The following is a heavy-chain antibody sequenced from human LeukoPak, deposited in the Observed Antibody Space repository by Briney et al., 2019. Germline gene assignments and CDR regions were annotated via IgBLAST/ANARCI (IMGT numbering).Heavy chain of an antibody. J-gene: IGHJ4*02. CDR3: AKVVNYCFDD. CDR2: IYSGGST. V-gene: IGHV3-53*05. CDR1: GFTVSSNY. Sequence: GGSLRLSCAASGFTVSSNYMSWVRQAPGKGLEWVSVIYSGGSTYYADSVKGRFTISRDNSKNTLYLQMSSLRPEDTAVYYCAKVVNYCFDDWGQGILVTVSS. D-gene: IGHD2-21*01.